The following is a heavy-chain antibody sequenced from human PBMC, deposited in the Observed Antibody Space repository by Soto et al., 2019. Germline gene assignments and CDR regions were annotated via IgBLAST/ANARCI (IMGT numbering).Heavy chain of an antibody. CDR1: VASIKSDTW. CDR3: ARVEYSYYFDY. D-gene: IGHD5-18*01. V-gene: IGHV4-4*02. Sequence: SETLSLTCDVSVASIKSDTWWTWVRQSPGKGLEWIGEIYHNVRAFDNPSLKGRVTISVDTSKNQFSLKLSSVTAADTAVYYCARVEYSYYFDYWGQGTLVTVSS. CDR2: IYHNVRA. J-gene: IGHJ4*02.